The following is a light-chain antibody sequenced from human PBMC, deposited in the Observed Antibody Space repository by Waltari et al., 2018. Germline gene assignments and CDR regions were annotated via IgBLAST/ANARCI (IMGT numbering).Light chain of an antibody. J-gene: IGLJ2*01. V-gene: IGLV2-8*01. CDR1: SSDVGGYKY. CDR3: SSYAGNNFVV. CDR2: EVF. Sequence: QSALTQPPSASGSPGQSVTISCTGTSSDVGGYKYVSWYQFHPGKAPKLLIYEVFKRPPGVPERFSGSKSGHTASLIVSGLQAEDEAEYYCSSYAGNNFVVFGGGTQLTVL.